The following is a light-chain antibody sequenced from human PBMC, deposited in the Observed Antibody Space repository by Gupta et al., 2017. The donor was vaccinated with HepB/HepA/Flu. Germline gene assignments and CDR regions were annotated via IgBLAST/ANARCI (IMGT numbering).Light chain of an antibody. V-gene: IGKV3-11*01. Sequence: EIVLTQSPATLSLSPGERATLSCRASQSVNTYLAWYQQKPGQAPRLLIYDASNRATGIPARFSGSGSGTDCTLTINSREPEDFAVYYCQQRSNWPPTFGQGTKVEIK. J-gene: IGKJ1*01. CDR1: QSVNTY. CDR2: DAS. CDR3: QQRSNWPPT.